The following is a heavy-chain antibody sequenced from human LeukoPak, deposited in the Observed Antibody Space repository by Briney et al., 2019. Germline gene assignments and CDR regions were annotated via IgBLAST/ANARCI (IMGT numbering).Heavy chain of an antibody. D-gene: IGHD1-26*01. J-gene: IGHJ3*02. CDR2: IIPILGIA. Sequence: GASVKVSCKASGGTFSSYAISWVRQAPGQGVEWMGRIIPILGIANYAQKFQGRVTITADKSTSTAYMELSSLRSEDTAVYYCARGRGSRDAFDIWGQGTMVTVSS. CDR3: ARGRGSRDAFDI. CDR1: GGTFSSYA. V-gene: IGHV1-69*04.